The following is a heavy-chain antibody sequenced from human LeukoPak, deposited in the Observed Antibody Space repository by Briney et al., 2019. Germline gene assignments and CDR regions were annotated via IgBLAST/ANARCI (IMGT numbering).Heavy chain of an antibody. CDR3: ARDKFGEENYYDSSGSLDY. CDR2: IVVGSGNT. D-gene: IGHD3-22*01. CDR1: GFTFSNSA. Sequence: SVKVSCKASGFTFSNSAMQWVRQARGQRLEWIGWIVVGSGNTNYAQKFQERVTITRDMSTSTVYMELSSLRSEDTAVYYCARDKFGEENYYDSSGSLDYWGQGTLVTVSS. V-gene: IGHV1-58*02. J-gene: IGHJ4*02.